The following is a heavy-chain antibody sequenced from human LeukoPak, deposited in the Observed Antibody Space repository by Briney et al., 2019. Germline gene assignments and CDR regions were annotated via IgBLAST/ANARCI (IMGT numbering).Heavy chain of an antibody. CDR1: GYTFTSYG. J-gene: IGHJ6*03. CDR3: ARAPTTVIYYCYMDV. Sequence: ASVKVSCKASGYTFTSYGISWVRQAPGQGLEWMGWISAYNGNTNYAQKLQGRVTMTTDTSTSTAYMELRSLRSDDTAVYYCARAPTTVIYYCYMDVWGKGTTVTVSS. CDR2: ISAYNGNT. D-gene: IGHD4-11*01. V-gene: IGHV1-18*01.